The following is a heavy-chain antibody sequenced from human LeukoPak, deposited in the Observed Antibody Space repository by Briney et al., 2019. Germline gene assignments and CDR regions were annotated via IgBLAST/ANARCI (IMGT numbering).Heavy chain of an antibody. CDR1: GFTFSDYY. CDR3: ARAVSTVTTFDY. V-gene: IGHV3-11*06. Sequence: GGSLRLSCAASGFTFSDYYMSWIRRAPGRGLEWVSYISSSSSYTNYADSVKGRFTISRDNDKNSLYLKMNSLRAEDTAVYYCARAVSTVTTFDYWGQGTLVTVSS. CDR2: ISSSSSYT. D-gene: IGHD4-17*01. J-gene: IGHJ4*02.